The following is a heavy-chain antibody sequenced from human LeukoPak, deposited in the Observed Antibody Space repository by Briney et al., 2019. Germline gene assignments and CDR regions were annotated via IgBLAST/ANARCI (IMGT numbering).Heavy chain of an antibody. CDR2: IIPILGIA. D-gene: IGHD3-3*01. J-gene: IGHJ5*02. CDR1: GGTFSSYA. V-gene: IGHV1-69*04. CDR3: AREEWSGTNWFDP. Sequence: GASVKVSCKASGGTFSSYAISWVRQAPGQGLEWMGRIIPILGIANYAQKFQGRVTITADKSTSTAYMELSSLRSEDTAVYYCAREEWSGTNWFDPWGQGTLVTVSS.